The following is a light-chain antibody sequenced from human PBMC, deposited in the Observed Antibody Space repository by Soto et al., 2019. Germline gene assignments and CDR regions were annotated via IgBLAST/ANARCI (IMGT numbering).Light chain of an antibody. V-gene: IGKV3-15*01. CDR3: QSYRNFSWT. CDR1: QRVGIN. Sequence: EIVMTQSPATLSVSPWETATLSCRASQRVGINLAWYQQKPGQAPRLLIYSASTRASGIPDRFSGSGSGTEFTLTISSLQSEDFATYYCQSYRNFSWTFGQGTKVDIK. CDR2: SAS. J-gene: IGKJ1*01.